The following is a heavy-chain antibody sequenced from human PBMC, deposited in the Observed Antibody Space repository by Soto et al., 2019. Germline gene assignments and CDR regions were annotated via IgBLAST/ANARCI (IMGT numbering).Heavy chain of an antibody. J-gene: IGHJ5*02. CDR1: GYRFSSSW. CDR3: ARIESIARNWFDP. V-gene: IGHV5-10-1*01. Sequence: GESLKISCQGTGYRFSSSWISWVRQMPGKGLEWMGNIDPVDSYANYSPSFQGHVTFSVDTSISTAYLQWSSLKASDTAMYFCARIESIARNWFDPWGQGTLVTVSS. D-gene: IGHD6-13*01. CDR2: IDPVDSYA.